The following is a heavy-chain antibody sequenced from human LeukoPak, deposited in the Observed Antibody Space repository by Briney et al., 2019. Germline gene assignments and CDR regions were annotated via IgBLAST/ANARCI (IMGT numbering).Heavy chain of an antibody. V-gene: IGHV4-61*02. D-gene: IGHD4-17*01. J-gene: IGHJ6*03. Sequence: SQTLSLTCTVSGGSISSGSYYWSWIRQPAGKGLEWIGRIYTSGSTNYNPSLKSRVTISVDTSKNQFSLKLSSVTAADTAVYYCARNYGDRPCYYYYYMDVWGKGTTVTISS. CDR1: GGSISSGSYY. CDR2: IYTSGST. CDR3: ARNYGDRPCYYYYYMDV.